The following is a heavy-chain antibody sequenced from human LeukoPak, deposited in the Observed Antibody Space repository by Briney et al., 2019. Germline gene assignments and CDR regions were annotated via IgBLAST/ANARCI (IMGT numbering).Heavy chain of an antibody. CDR1: GYTFTKYY. V-gene: IGHV1-46*01. Sequence: GASVKVSCKASGYTFTKYYMHWVRQAPGQGLDWMGVINPNGGSTSYAQKFQGRVTMTGDTSTSTVYMELSSLRSEDTAVYYCARSKAATWQQLYSLWGQGTLVTVSS. D-gene: IGHD6-13*01. J-gene: IGHJ4*02. CDR2: INPNGGST. CDR3: ARSKAATWQQLYSL.